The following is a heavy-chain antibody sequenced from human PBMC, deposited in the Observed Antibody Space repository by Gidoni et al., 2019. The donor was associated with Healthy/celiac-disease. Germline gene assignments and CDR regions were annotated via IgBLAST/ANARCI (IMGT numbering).Heavy chain of an antibody. Sequence: QVQLVQSGAEVKKPGSSVKVSCKASGGTFSSYAISWVRQAPGQGLEWMGRIIPILGIANYAQKFQGRVTITADKSTSTAYMELSSLRSEDTAVYYCARGGMRLGELSSTYYYYGMDVWGQGTTVTVSS. D-gene: IGHD3-16*02. J-gene: IGHJ6*02. CDR2: IIPILGIA. V-gene: IGHV1-69*04. CDR3: ARGGMRLGELSSTYYYYGMDV. CDR1: GGTFSSYA.